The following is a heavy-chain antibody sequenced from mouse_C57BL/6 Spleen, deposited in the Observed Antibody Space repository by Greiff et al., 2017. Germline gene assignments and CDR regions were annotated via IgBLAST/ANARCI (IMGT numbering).Heavy chain of an antibody. CDR3: ARWTAYYSNYVDFDV. Sequence: EVKLVESGAELVKPGASVKLSCTASGFNIKDYYMHWVKQRTEQGLEWIGRIDPEDGETKYAPKFQGKATITADTSSNTAYLQLSSLTSEDTAVYYCARWTAYYSNYVDFDVWGTGTTVTVSS. V-gene: IGHV14-2*01. J-gene: IGHJ1*03. CDR2: IDPEDGET. CDR1: GFNIKDYY. D-gene: IGHD2-5*01.